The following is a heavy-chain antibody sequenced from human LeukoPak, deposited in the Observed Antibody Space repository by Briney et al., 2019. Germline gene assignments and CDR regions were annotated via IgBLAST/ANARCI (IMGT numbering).Heavy chain of an antibody. J-gene: IGHJ4*02. V-gene: IGHV3-30*02. CDR2: IRYDGSNK. Sequence: PGGSLRLSCAASGFTFSSYEMNWVRQAPGKGLEWVAFIRYDGSNKYYADSVKGRFTISRDNSKNTLYLQMNSLRAEDTAVYYCAKTDYSINPDYWGQGTLATVSS. CDR1: GFTFSSYE. D-gene: IGHD4-11*01. CDR3: AKTDYSINPDY.